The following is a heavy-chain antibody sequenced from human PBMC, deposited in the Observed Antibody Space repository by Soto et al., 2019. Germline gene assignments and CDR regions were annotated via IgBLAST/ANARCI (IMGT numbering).Heavy chain of an antibody. CDR3: ARRYGYYFDY. V-gene: IGHV4-59*08. Sequence: QVQLQESGPGLVKPSETLSPTCTVSGGSISSYYWSWIRQPPGKGLEWIGYIYYSGSTNYNPSLKSRVTISVDTSKTQLSLKLSSVTAADTAVYYCARRYGYYFDYWGQGTLVTVSS. CDR1: GGSISSYY. J-gene: IGHJ4*02. D-gene: IGHD4-17*01. CDR2: IYYSGST.